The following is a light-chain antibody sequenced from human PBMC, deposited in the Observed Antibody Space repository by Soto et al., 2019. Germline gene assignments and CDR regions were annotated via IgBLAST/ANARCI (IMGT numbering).Light chain of an antibody. J-gene: IGKJ1*01. V-gene: IGKV1-39*01. CDR2: AAS. CDR3: QQSYSTPRT. CDR1: QSISSY. Sequence: DIQMTQSPSSLSASVGDRVTITCRARQSISSYLNWYQQKPGKAPKLRIYAASSLQSGVPSRFSGSGSGTDCTLTISSLQPEDVATYYCQQSYSTPRTFGQGTKVEIK.